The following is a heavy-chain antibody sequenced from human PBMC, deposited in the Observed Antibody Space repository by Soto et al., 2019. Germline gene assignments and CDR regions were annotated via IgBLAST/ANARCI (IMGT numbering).Heavy chain of an antibody. D-gene: IGHD1-1*01. CDR1: GFTFDDYG. J-gene: IGHJ3*02. V-gene: IGHV3-20*01. Sequence: GGSLRLSCAASGFTFDDYGMSWVRQAPGKGLEWVSGINWNGGSTGYADSVKGRLTISRDNAKNSLYLQMNSLRAEDTALYHCARGDWNDVGNAFDIWGQGTMVTVSS. CDR3: ARGDWNDVGNAFDI. CDR2: INWNGGST.